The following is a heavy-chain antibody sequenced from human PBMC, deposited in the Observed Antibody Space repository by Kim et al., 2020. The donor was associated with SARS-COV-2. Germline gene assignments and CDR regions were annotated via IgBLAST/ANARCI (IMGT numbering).Heavy chain of an antibody. J-gene: IGHJ3*02. CDR2: IKKNGSKK. V-gene: IGHV3-7*01. CDR1: GFTFSSYC. Sequence: GGSLRLSCAASGFTFSSYCMPWVRQAPGKGLEWVANIKKNGSKKYYSDSVKGRFTISRDNAKNSLHLLMNRLRAEDTAVYYCARDGELYGSGKDECEIRGQGTMVTVSS. CDR3: ARDGELYGSGKDECEI. D-gene: IGHD6-19*01.